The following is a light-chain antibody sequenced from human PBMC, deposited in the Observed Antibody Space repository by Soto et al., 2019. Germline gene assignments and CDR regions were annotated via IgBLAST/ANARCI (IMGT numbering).Light chain of an antibody. Sequence: QSALTQPASVSGSPGQSITISCTGTSSDVGGYNYVSWCQQHPGKAPKLMIYDVSNRPSGVSNRFSGSKSGNTASLTISGLQAEDEADYYCSSYTSSSTLLYVFGNGTKVTVL. J-gene: IGLJ1*01. CDR2: DVS. V-gene: IGLV2-14*01. CDR3: SSYTSSSTLLYV. CDR1: SSDVGGYNY.